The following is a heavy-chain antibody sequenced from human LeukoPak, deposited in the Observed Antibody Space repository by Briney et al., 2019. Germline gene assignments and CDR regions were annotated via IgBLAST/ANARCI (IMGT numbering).Heavy chain of an antibody. V-gene: IGHV3-33*01. CDR3: ARVDXXYYYXXDV. CDR2: IWYDGSNK. D-gene: IGHD4-11*01. CDR1: GFTFSSYG. Sequence: PGGSLRLSCAASGFTFSSYGMHWVRQAPGKGLEWVAVIWYDGSNKYYADSVKGRFTISRDNSKNTLYLQMNSLRAEDTAVYYCARVDXXYYYXXDVWGQGTTVTV. J-gene: IGHJ6*02.